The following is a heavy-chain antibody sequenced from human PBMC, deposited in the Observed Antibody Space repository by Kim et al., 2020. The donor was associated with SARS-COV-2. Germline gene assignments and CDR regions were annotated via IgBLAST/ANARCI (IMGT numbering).Heavy chain of an antibody. CDR2: ISSSSSYI. V-gene: IGHV3-21*01. CDR3: ARYSRICSGYYYYYYGMDV. D-gene: IGHD2-15*01. J-gene: IGHJ6*02. Sequence: GGSLRLSCAASGFTFSSYSMNWVRQAPGKGLEWVSSISSSSSYIYYADSVKGRFTISRDNAKNSLYLQMNSLRAEDTAVYYCARYSRICSGYYYYYYGMDVWGQGTTVTVSS. CDR1: GFTFSSYS.